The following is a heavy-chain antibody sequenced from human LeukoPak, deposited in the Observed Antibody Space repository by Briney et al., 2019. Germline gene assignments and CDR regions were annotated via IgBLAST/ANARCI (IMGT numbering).Heavy chain of an antibody. CDR3: VQSITMFIG. D-gene: IGHD3-10*02. V-gene: IGHV3-20*04. CDR2: ISLNGGAT. J-gene: IGHJ4*02. CDR1: GFTFDEYG. Sequence: GSLRLSCVASGFTFDEYGMSWVRQAQGKGLEWVSGISLNGGATGYADSVKGRFTISRDNGKNSLYLQMNSLRAEDTALYYCVQSITMFIGWGQGTLVTVSS.